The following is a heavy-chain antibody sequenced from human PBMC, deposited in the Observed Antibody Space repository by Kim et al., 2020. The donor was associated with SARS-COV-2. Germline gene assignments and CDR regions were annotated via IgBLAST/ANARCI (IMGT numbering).Heavy chain of an antibody. CDR2: IYYSGST. D-gene: IGHD3-22*01. V-gene: IGHV4-39*01. Sequence: SETLSLTCTVSGGSISSSSYYWGWIRQPPGKGLEWIGSIYYSGSTYYNPSLKSRVTISVDTSKNQFSLKLSSVTAADTAVYYCARSQEIVVVITATRFEHYWGQGTLVTVSP. CDR3: ARSQEIVVVITATRFEHY. J-gene: IGHJ4*02. CDR1: GGSISSSSYY.